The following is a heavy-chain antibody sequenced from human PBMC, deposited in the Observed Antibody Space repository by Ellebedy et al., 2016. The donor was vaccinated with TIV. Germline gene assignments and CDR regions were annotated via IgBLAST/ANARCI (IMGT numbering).Heavy chain of an antibody. Sequence: GESLKISCAASGFSFSSYGMHWVRQAPGKGLEWVAVIWYDGSNKYYADSVKGRFTISRDNSKNTLYLQMNSLRAEDTAVYYCARDQAAYFDWSDAFDIWGQGTMVTVSS. CDR1: GFSFSSYG. CDR2: IWYDGSNK. V-gene: IGHV3-33*01. CDR3: ARDQAAYFDWSDAFDI. J-gene: IGHJ3*02. D-gene: IGHD3-9*01.